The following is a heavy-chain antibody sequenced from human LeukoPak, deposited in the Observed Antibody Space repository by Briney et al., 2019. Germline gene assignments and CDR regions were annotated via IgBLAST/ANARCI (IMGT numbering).Heavy chain of an antibody. CDR1: GFNFRAYW. V-gene: IGHV3-7*03. CDR3: AKDLDAIPLYSSGWFDY. J-gene: IGHJ4*02. Sequence: HPGGSLRLSCTTSGFNFRAYWMGWVRQAPGKGLEWVANIHQHGSKENYVDSVKGRFTISRDNAKNSVFLQMNSLRAEDTALYYCAKDLDAIPLYSSGWFDYWGQGTLVTVSS. CDR2: IHQHGSKE. D-gene: IGHD6-19*01.